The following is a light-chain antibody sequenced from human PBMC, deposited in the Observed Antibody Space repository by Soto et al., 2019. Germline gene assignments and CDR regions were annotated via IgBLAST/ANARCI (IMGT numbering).Light chain of an antibody. J-gene: IGLJ1*01. Sequence: QSVLTQPASVSGSPGQSITISCTGTSSDVGGYNFVSWYQQHPGKAPKFLIYDVSNRPSGVSTRFSGSKSGNTASLTISGLQAEDEADYYYSSYTSSNTQVFGTGTKVTVL. CDR1: SSDVGGYNF. CDR3: SSYTSSNTQV. V-gene: IGLV2-14*03. CDR2: DVS.